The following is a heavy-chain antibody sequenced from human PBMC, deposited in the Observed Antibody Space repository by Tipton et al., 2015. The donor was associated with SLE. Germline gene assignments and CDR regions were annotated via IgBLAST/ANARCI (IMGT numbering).Heavy chain of an antibody. CDR3: ARRGIAVAGIHWYFDL. J-gene: IGHJ2*01. Sequence: TLSLTCTVSGGSIRYTIYYWGWIRQPPGKGLEWIGTIYYSGNTYYNPSLKSRVTISVDTSKNQFSLKLSSVTAADTAVYYCARRGIAVAGIHWYFDLWGRGTLVTVSS. CDR1: GGSIRYTIYY. D-gene: IGHD6-19*01. V-gene: IGHV4-39*07. CDR2: IYYSGNT.